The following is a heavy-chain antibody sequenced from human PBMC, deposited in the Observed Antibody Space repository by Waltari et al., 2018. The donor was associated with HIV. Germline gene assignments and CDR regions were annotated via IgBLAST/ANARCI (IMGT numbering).Heavy chain of an antibody. V-gene: IGHV3-30*02. CDR3: AKAPHHYDSSGPVY. D-gene: IGHD3-22*01. CDR1: GSTFSNYG. Sequence: QVQLVESGGGVVKPGGSMRLPGTASGSTFSNYGRHWGRQGTGKGLQWVVFTRYDGTNKYYVDSVKGRFIISRDNSKNTLSLQMHSLRAEDTAVYYCAKAPHHYDSSGPVYWGQGTLVTVSS. CDR2: TRYDGTNK. J-gene: IGHJ4*02.